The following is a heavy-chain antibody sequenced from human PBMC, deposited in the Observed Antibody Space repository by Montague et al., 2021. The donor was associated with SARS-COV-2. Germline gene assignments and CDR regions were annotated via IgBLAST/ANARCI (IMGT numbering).Heavy chain of an antibody. J-gene: IGHJ6*02. CDR1: GGSISSSSYY. D-gene: IGHD6-13*01. Sequence: SETLSLTCTASGGSISSSSYYWGWIRQPPGKGLEWIGTIYYSGSTYYNPSLKSRVTISVDTSKNQFSLKLSPVTAADTAVYYCARVGRQQLVRLSGMDVWGQGTTVTVSS. CDR3: ARVGRQQLVRLSGMDV. CDR2: IYYSGST. V-gene: IGHV4-39*07.